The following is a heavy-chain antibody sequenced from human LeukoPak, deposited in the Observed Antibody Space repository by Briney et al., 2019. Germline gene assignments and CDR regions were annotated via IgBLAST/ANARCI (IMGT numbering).Heavy chain of an antibody. CDR3: ARVRGGSWYFDL. J-gene: IGHJ2*01. D-gene: IGHD6-25*01. CDR2: INHSGST. V-gene: IGHV4-34*01. Sequence: SETPSLTCAVYGGSFSGYYWSWIRQPPGKGLEWIGEINHSGSTNCNPSLKSRVTISVDTSKNQFSLKLSSVTAADTAVYFCARVRGGSWYFDLWGRGTLVTVSS. CDR1: GGSFSGYY.